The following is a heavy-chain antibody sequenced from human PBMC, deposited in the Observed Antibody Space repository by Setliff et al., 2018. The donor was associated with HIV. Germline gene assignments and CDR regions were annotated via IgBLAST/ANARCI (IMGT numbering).Heavy chain of an antibody. V-gene: IGHV1-69*08. Sequence: ASVKVSCKASGYTFTSYYMHWVRQAPGQGLEWMGRIIPILGTANYAQNFQGRLTITADKSTSTTYMELSSLRSEDTAIYYCARDQVPYSSSPSALDPWGQGTQVTVSS. CDR2: IIPILGTA. D-gene: IGHD2-2*01. CDR3: ARDQVPYSSSPSALDP. J-gene: IGHJ5*02. CDR1: GYTFTSYY.